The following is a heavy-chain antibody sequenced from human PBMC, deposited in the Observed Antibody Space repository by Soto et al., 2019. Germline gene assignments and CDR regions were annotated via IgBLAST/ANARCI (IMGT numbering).Heavy chain of an antibody. Sequence: QVPLVESGGGLVRPGGSLRLSCEASGFTFRDYYMTWFRQAPGKGLEWLSYIDSSTKYTNYADSVKGRFTISRDNAKNSLYLQMNSLRADDTAVYYCAGEYYYTMDVWGQGTMVTVSS. CDR1: GFTFRDYY. CDR3: AGEYYYTMDV. J-gene: IGHJ6*02. CDR2: IDSSTKYT. V-gene: IGHV3-11*05.